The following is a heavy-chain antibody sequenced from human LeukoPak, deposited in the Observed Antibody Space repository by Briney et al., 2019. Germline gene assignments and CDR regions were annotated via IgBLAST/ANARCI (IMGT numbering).Heavy chain of an antibody. V-gene: IGHV3-48*04. CDR2: ISSSSSTI. D-gene: IGHD3-10*01. J-gene: IGHJ5*02. CDR3: ARDSLMVRGPDWFDP. Sequence: SGGSLRLSCAASGFTFSSYSMNWVRQAPGKGLEWVSYISSSSSTIYYADSVKGRFTISRDNAKNSLYLQMNSLRAEDTAVYYCARDSLMVRGPDWFDPWGQGTLVTVSS. CDR1: GFTFSSYS.